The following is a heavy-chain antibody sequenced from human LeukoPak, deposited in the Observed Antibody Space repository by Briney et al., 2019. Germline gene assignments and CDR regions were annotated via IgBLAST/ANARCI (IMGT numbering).Heavy chain of an antibody. Sequence: ASVKVSCKASGYTFTSYYMHWVRQAPGQGLEWMGIINPSGGSTSYAQKFQGRVTMTRDTSTSTVYMELSSLRSEDTAVYYCARDIVVVVAATGSTSLSAIDIWGQGTMVTVSS. V-gene: IGHV1-46*01. CDR3: ARDIVVVVAATGSTSLSAIDI. D-gene: IGHD2-15*01. J-gene: IGHJ3*02. CDR2: INPSGGST. CDR1: GYTFTSYY.